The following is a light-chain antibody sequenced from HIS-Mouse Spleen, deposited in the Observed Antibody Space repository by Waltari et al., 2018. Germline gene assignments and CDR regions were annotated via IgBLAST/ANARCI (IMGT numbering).Light chain of an antibody. CDR2: KDS. Sequence: SYELTQPPSVSVSPGPTARLTCSGDALPKQFAYWYQQKPGQAPVLVIYKDSERPSGIPERFSGSSSGTTVTLTISGVQAEDEADYYCQSADSSGTYVFGGGTKLTVL. CDR1: ALPKQF. V-gene: IGLV3-25*03. J-gene: IGLJ2*01. CDR3: QSADSSGTYV.